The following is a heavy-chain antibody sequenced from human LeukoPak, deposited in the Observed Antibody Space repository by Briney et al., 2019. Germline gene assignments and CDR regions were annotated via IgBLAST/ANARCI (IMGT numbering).Heavy chain of an antibody. V-gene: IGHV4-61*01. CDR2: IYYSGST. D-gene: IGHD3-22*01. CDR3: ARADPPYYDSSGYLDY. J-gene: IGHJ4*02. CDR1: GGSVSSGSYY. Sequence: PSETLSLTCTVSGGSVSSGSYYWSWLRQPPGKGLEWIGYIYYSGSTNYNPSLKSRFTISVDTSKNQFSLKLSSVTAADTAVYYCARADPPYYDSSGYLDYWGQGTLVTVSS.